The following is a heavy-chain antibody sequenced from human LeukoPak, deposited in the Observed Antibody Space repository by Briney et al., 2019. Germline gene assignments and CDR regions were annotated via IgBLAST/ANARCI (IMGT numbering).Heavy chain of an antibody. CDR3: ASHWLERDWYFDL. V-gene: IGHV4-4*02. J-gene: IGHJ2*01. Sequence: SETLSLTCAVSGGSFSSSNWWSWVRQPPGKGLEWLGEIYHSGSTNYNPSLKSRVTISLDKSKNQFSLKLSSVTAADTAVYYCASHWLERDWYFDLWGRGTLVTVSS. CDR2: IYHSGST. D-gene: IGHD5-12*01. CDR1: GGSFSSSNW.